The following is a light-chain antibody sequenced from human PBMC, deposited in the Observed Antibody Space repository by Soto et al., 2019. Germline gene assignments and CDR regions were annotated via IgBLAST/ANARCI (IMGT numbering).Light chain of an antibody. J-gene: IGLJ1*01. CDR1: SSDVGGYNY. Sequence: QSALSQPRSVSGSPGQSVTISCTGTSSDVGGYNYVSWYQQHPGKAPKLMIYDVSKRPSGVPDRFSGSKSGNTGSLSISGLQGEDEADYYCCSYAGDYTYVFGSGTKLTVL. V-gene: IGLV2-11*01. CDR2: DVS. CDR3: CSYAGDYTYV.